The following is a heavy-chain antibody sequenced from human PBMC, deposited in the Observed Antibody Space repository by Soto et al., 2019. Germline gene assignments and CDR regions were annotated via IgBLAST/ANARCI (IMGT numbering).Heavy chain of an antibody. J-gene: IGHJ5*02. CDR1: GGTFSSYA. V-gene: IGHV1-69*06. D-gene: IGHD2-2*02. Sequence: ASVKVSCKASGGTFSSYAISWVLQAPGQGLEWMGGIIPIFGTANYAQKFQGRVTITADKSTSTAYMELSSLRSEDTAVYYCARKVSGIVVPAAIDWFDPWGQGTLVTVSS. CDR2: IIPIFGTA. CDR3: ARKVSGIVVPAAIDWFDP.